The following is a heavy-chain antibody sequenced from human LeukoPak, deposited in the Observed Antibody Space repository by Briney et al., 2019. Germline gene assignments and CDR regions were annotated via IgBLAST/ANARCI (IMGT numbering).Heavy chain of an antibody. D-gene: IGHD2-15*01. V-gene: IGHV3-7*01. J-gene: IGHJ4*02. Sequence: GGSLRLSCAASGFTFSSNWMSWVRQAPGKGLEWVANIKQDGSEKYHVDSVKGRFTIYRDNAKNPLYLQMNSLRAEDTAVYYCARDRTWYSNWGQGTLVTVSS. CDR1: GFTFSSNW. CDR3: ARDRTWYSN. CDR2: IKQDGSEK.